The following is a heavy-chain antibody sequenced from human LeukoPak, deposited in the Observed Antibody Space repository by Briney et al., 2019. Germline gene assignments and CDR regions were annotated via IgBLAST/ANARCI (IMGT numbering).Heavy chain of an antibody. CDR3: AKGRGDPFYYFDY. Sequence: GGSLRLSCAASGFTFSSYVMRWVRQAPGKGLEWVSSITGSGGATYYADSVKGRFTISRDNSKNTLYLQMNSLRAEDTAVYYCAKGRGDPFYYFDYWGQGTLVTVFS. J-gene: IGHJ4*02. D-gene: IGHD4-17*01. CDR1: GFTFSSYV. V-gene: IGHV3-23*01. CDR2: ITGSGGAT.